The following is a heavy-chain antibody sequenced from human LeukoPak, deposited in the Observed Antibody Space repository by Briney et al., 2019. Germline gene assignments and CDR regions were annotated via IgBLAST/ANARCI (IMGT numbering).Heavy chain of an antibody. Sequence: GGSLRLSCAASGFTFSSYSMNWVRQAPGKGLEWVSSISSSSSYIYYADSVKGRFTISRDNAKNSLYLQMNSLRAEDTAVYYCASESGTSYSSGRSRSDYWGQGTLVTVSS. CDR2: ISSSSSYI. J-gene: IGHJ4*02. D-gene: IGHD6-19*01. CDR3: ASESGTSYSSGRSRSDY. CDR1: GFTFSSYS. V-gene: IGHV3-21*01.